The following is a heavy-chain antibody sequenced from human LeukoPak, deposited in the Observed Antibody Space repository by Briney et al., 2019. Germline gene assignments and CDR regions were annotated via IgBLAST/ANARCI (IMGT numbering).Heavy chain of an antibody. Sequence: PGVSLRLSCAASGFTFSSYSMNWVRQAPGKGLEWVSYISISSTNIYYADSVKGLFTIYRDNAKHSLYLQMHSLSDEDTAVYYCARGAATCDYWGQGTLVTVSS. D-gene: IGHD1-26*01. CDR2: ISISSTNI. CDR1: GFTFSSYS. V-gene: IGHV3-48*02. J-gene: IGHJ4*02. CDR3: ARGAATCDY.